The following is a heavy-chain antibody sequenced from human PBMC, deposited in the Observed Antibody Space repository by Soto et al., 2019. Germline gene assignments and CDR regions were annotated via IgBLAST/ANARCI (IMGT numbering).Heavy chain of an antibody. Sequence: GGSLRLSCAASGFTFSSYGMHWVRQAPGKGLEWVAVISYDGSNKYYADSVKGRFTISRDNSKNTLYLQMNSLRAEDTAVYYCAKEPREYSSSWYYFDYWGQGTLVTVSS. CDR1: GFTFSSYG. CDR3: AKEPREYSSSWYYFDY. V-gene: IGHV3-30*18. CDR2: ISYDGSNK. J-gene: IGHJ4*02. D-gene: IGHD6-13*01.